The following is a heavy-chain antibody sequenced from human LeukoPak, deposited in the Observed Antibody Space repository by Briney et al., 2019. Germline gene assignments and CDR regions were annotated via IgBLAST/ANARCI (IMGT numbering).Heavy chain of an antibody. CDR2: IYTSGST. D-gene: IGHD1-26*01. CDR3: ARDSGNYPYYFDY. V-gene: IGHV4-4*07. Sequence: SETLSLTCAVYGGSFSSYYWSWIRQPAGKGLEWIGRIYTSGSTNYNPSLKSRVTMSLDTSKNQFSLKLNSVTAADTAVYYCARDSGNYPYYFDYWGQGTLVTVSS. J-gene: IGHJ4*02. CDR1: GGSFSSYY.